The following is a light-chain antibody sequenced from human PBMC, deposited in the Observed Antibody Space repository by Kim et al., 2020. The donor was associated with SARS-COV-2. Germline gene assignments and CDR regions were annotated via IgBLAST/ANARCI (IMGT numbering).Light chain of an antibody. J-gene: IGLJ2*01. CDR3: QAWDSSTVV. CDR1: KLGEKY. V-gene: IGLV3-1*01. Sequence: VSPGQTATITCSAEKLGEKYASWYQQRPGQSPILVIFQDNKRPSGIPARFSGSNSGNTATLTISGTQTMDEADYYCQAWDSSTVVFGGGTQLTVL. CDR2: QDN.